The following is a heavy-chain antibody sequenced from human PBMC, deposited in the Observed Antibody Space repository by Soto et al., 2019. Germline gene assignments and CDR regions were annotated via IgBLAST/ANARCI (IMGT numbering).Heavy chain of an antibody. CDR1: GITFSNYW. CDR3: AKVRDVDIDDY. Sequence: GGSLRLSCTASGITFSNYWMTWVRQAPGKGPEWVANINQDGSEKYYVDSVRGRFTVSRDNAKNSLFLQMNSLRAEDTAVYYCAKVRDVDIDDYWGQGTLVTVSS. V-gene: IGHV3-7*03. D-gene: IGHD5-12*01. J-gene: IGHJ4*02. CDR2: INQDGSEK.